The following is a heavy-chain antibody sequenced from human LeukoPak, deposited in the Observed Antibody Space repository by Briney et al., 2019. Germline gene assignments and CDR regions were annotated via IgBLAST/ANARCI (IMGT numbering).Heavy chain of an antibody. CDR1: GYTFTGYY. CDR3: ARDLDTMVRGRYYYYYYMDV. Sequence: ASVKVSRKASGYTFTGYYMHWVRQAPGQGLEWMGWINPNSGGTNYAQKFQGRVTMTRDTSISTAYMELSRLRSDDTAVYYCARDLDTMVRGRYYYYYYMDVWGKGTTVTVSS. CDR2: INPNSGGT. D-gene: IGHD3-10*01. J-gene: IGHJ6*03. V-gene: IGHV1-2*02.